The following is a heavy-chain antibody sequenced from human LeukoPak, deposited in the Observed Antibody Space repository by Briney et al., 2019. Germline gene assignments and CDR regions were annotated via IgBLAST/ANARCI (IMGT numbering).Heavy chain of an antibody. V-gene: IGHV3-48*04. J-gene: IGHJ5*02. CDR1: GFTFSSYS. D-gene: IGHD1-26*01. CDR3: AKNQYSGSYYGWFDP. CDR2: ISSSSSII. Sequence: GGSLRLSCAASGFTFSSYSMNWVRQAPGKGLEWISYISSSSSIIYYTDSVKGRFTISRDNAKNSLYLQMNSLRAEDTAVYYCAKNQYSGSYYGWFDPWGQGTLVTVSS.